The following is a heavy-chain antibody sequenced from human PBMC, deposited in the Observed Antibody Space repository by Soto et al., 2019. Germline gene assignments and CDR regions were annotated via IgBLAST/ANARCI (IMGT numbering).Heavy chain of an antibody. CDR2: INPKSGGT. CDR3: ARDLAKGGGSAGFDD. D-gene: IGHD1-26*01. Sequence: QVQLLQSGAEVKKPGASVKVSCKASGDTFTANYIHWVRQAPGQGFEWMGWINPKSGGTKYPQKLQGRVTMTRDTSLSTVDMTLTRLTSDDTAVDYCARDLAKGGGSAGFDDWGQGTLGTVAS. J-gene: IGHJ4*02. CDR1: GDTFTANY. V-gene: IGHV1-2*02.